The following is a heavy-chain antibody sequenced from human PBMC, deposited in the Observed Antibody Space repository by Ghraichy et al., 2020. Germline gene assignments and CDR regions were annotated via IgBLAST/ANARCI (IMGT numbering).Heavy chain of an antibody. J-gene: IGHJ4*02. CDR3: ARDNYYGSGSYYRPEADY. D-gene: IGHD3-10*01. CDR2: ISSSGSTI. CDR1: GFTFSDYY. V-gene: IGHV3-11*04. Sequence: GGSLRLSCAASGFTFSDYYMSWIRQAPGKGLEWVSYISSSGSTIYYADSVKGRFTISRDKAKNSLYLQMNSLRAEDTAVYYCARDNYYGSGSYYRPEADYWGQGTLVTVSA.